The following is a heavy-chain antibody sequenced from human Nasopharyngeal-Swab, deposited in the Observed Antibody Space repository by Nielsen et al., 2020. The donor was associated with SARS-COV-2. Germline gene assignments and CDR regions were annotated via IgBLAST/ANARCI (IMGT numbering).Heavy chain of an antibody. CDR2: ISAYNGNT. D-gene: IGHD2-2*01. CDR3: ARDFRVVCSSTSCYYYYGMDV. Sequence: ASVKVSCKASGYTFTSYGISWVRQAPGQGLEWMGWISAYNGNTNYAQKLQGRVTMTTDTSTSTAYIELRSLRSDDTAVYYCARDFRVVCSSTSCYYYYGMDVWGQGTTVTVSS. V-gene: IGHV1-18*01. CDR1: GYTFTSYG. J-gene: IGHJ6*02.